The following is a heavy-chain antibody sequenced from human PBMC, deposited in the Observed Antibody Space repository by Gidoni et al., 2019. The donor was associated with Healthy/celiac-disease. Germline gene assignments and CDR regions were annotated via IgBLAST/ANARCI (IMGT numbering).Heavy chain of an antibody. Sequence: ADSVTGRFTISRDNSKNTLYLQMNSLRAADTSVYYCASDGYCTGGVCFDYWGQGTLVTVSS. D-gene: IGHD2-8*02. J-gene: IGHJ4*02. CDR3: ASDGYCTGGVCFDY. V-gene: IGHV3-53*01.